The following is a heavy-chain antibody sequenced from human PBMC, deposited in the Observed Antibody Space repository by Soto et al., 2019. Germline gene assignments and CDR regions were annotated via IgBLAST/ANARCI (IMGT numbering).Heavy chain of an antibody. V-gene: IGHV1-18*01. CDR2: ISGYNANT. J-gene: IGHJ6*02. CDR3: ARMGDVPYYYYGLDV. CDR1: GYSFTRYG. Sequence: QVQLVQSGAEVKKPGASVKVSCKASGYSFTRYGISWERQAPGQGLEWMGWISGYNANTNYPENLQGRVTMTTDTSTSTAYMEVRNRISDDTAVYYCARMGDVPYYYYGLDVWGQGTTVTVSS. D-gene: IGHD3-16*01.